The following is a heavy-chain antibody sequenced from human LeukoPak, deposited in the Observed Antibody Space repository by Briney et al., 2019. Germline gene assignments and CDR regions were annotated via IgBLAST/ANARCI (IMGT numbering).Heavy chain of an antibody. CDR3: ARGANWNDIFNFDY. V-gene: IGHV1-69*13. J-gene: IGHJ4*02. D-gene: IGHD1-1*01. Sequence: SVKVSCKASGGTFSSYAISWVRQAPGQGLEWMGGIIPIFGTANYAQKFQGRVTITADESTSTAYMELSSLRSEDTAVYYCARGANWNDIFNFDYWGQRTLFTVSS. CDR2: IIPIFGTA. CDR1: GGTFSSYA.